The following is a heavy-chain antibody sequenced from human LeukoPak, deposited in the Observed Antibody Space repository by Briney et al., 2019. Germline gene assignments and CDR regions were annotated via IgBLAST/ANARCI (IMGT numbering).Heavy chain of an antibody. J-gene: IGHJ4*02. V-gene: IGHV4-4*07. CDR1: GGSISSYY. D-gene: IGHD1-1*01. CDR3: AREGKLQYNWNPGYFDY. CDR2: IYTSGST. Sequence: SETLSLTCTVSGGSISSYYWSWIRQPAGKGLEWIGRIYTSGSTNYNPSLKSRVTMSVDTSKNQFSLKLSSVTAADTAVYYCAREGKLQYNWNPGYFDYWGQGTLVTVSS.